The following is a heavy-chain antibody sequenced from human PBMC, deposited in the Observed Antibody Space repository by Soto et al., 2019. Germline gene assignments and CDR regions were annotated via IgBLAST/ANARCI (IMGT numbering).Heavy chain of an antibody. CDR1: GYTFTSYA. CDR3: ARDPPAADFDY. D-gene: IGHD6-13*01. J-gene: IGHJ4*02. Sequence: QVQLVQSGAEVKKPGASVKVSCKASGYTFTSYAMHWVRQAPGQRLEWMGWINAGNGNTKYSQKFQGRVTITRDTSANTAYMELSSLRSEDTAVYYCARDPPAADFDYWGQGTLVTVSS. CDR2: INAGNGNT. V-gene: IGHV1-3*01.